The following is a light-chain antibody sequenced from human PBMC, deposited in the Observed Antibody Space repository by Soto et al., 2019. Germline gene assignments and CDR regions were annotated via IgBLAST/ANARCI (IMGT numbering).Light chain of an antibody. CDR2: DAS. CDR3: QQYNSYLYT. Sequence: DIQMTQSPSTLSASVGDRVTITCRASQSISSWLAWYQQKPGKAPKLLIYDASSLESGVPSRFSGSGSGPEFTLTISSLQPDDFATYYCQQYNSYLYTCGQGTKLEIK. V-gene: IGKV1-5*01. J-gene: IGKJ2*01. CDR1: QSISSW.